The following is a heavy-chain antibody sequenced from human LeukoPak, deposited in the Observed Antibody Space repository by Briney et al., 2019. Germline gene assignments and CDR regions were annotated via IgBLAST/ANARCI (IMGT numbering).Heavy chain of an antibody. V-gene: IGHV4-59*08. Sequence: PSETLSLTCTVSGGSISSYYWSWIRQPAGKGLEWIGYIYYSGSGNYNPSLKSRVTISVDTSKTQFSLKLSSVTAADTAVYYCARHEGHGSVDYWGQGTLVTVSS. CDR3: ARHEGHGSVDY. D-gene: IGHD3-10*01. CDR2: IYYSGSG. CDR1: GGSISSYY. J-gene: IGHJ4*02.